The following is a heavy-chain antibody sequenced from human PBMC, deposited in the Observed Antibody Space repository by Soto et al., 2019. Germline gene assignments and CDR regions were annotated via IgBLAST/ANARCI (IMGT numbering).Heavy chain of an antibody. D-gene: IGHD3-22*01. CDR2: ISSSSSYI. CDR1: GFTFSSYS. J-gene: IGHJ5*02. V-gene: IGHV3-21*01. CDR3: ARDFYDSSGYGGSVNWFDP. Sequence: GGSLRLSCAASGFTFSSYSMNWVRQAPGKGLEWVSSISSSSSYIYYADSAKGRFTISRDNAKNSLYLQMNSLRAEDTAVYYCARDFYDSSGYGGSVNWFDPWGQGTLVTVSS.